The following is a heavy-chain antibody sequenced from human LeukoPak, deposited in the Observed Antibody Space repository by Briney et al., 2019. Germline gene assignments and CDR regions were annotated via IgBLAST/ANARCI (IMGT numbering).Heavy chain of an antibody. CDR1: GFTFSGSA. CDR3: TRRLPGGERLDAFDI. J-gene: IGHJ3*02. Sequence: GGSLRLSCAASGFTFSGSAMHWVRQASGKGLEWVGRIRSKANSYATAYAASVKGRFTISRDDSKNTAYLQMNSLKTEDTAVYYCTRRLPGGERLDAFDIWGQGTMVTVSS. V-gene: IGHV3-73*01. CDR2: IRSKANSYAT. D-gene: IGHD4-17*01.